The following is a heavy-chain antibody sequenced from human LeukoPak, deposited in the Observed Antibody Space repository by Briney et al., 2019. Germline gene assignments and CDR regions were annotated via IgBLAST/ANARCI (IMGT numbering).Heavy chain of an antibody. CDR3: TTDLDY. J-gene: IGHJ4*02. CDR1: GFIFTDVW. CDR2: IKSKSDGGTI. Sequence: GGSLRLSCAGSGFIFTDVWMSWVRQAPGKGLEWVGRIKSKSDGGTIDYAAPVKGRVTMSRDDSRKTLSMEMNNLKTEDTGVYYCTTDLDYWGQGTLVTVSS. V-gene: IGHV3-15*01.